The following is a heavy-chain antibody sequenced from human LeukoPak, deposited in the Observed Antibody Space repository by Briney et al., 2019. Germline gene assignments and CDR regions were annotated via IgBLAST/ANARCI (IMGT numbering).Heavy chain of an antibody. D-gene: IGHD5-24*01. Sequence: VASVKVSCKASGYTFTSYGISWVRQAPGQGLEWMGIINPSGGSTSYAQKFQGRVTMTRDMSTSTVYMELSSLRSEDTAVYYCAREGVEGDGYNYFDYWGQGTLVTVSS. V-gene: IGHV1-46*01. CDR3: AREGVEGDGYNYFDY. CDR1: GYTFTSYG. CDR2: INPSGGST. J-gene: IGHJ4*02.